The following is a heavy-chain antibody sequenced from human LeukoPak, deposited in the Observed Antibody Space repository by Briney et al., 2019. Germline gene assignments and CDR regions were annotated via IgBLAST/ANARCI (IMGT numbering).Heavy chain of an antibody. J-gene: IGHJ2*01. D-gene: IGHD3-10*01. CDR2: IYHSGST. Sequence: SQTLSLTCAVSGGSISSGGYSWSWIRQPPGKGLEWIGYIYHSGSTYYNPSLKSRVTISVDRSKNQFSLKLSSVTAADTAVYYCARGVEVRGVISYWYFDLWGRGTLVTVSS. CDR3: ARGVEVRGVISYWYFDL. V-gene: IGHV4-30-2*01. CDR1: GGSISSGGYS.